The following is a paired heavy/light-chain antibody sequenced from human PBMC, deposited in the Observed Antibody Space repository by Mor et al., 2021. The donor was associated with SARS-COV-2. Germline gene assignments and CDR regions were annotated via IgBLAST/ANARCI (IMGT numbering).Light chain of an antibody. J-gene: IGKJ5*01. Sequence: DIQMTQSPSSLSASVGDRVTITCRASQGISNYLAWFQQKPGKAPKSLIYAASSLQSGVPSKFSGSGSGTDFTLTISSLQPEDFATYYCQQYNSYPPITFGQGTRLEIK. CDR3: QQYNSYPPIT. V-gene: IGKV1-16*02. CDR1: QGISNY. CDR2: AAS.
Heavy chain of an antibody. CDR3: ARQYSSGWYHYFDY. CDR2: IWYDGSNK. CDR1: GFTFSSYG. J-gene: IGHJ4*02. Sequence: QVQLVESGGGVVQPGRSLRLSCAASGFTFSSYGMHWVRQAPGKGLEWVAVIWYDGSNKYYADSVKGRFTISRDNSKNTLYLQMNSLRAEDTAVYYCARQYSSGWYHYFDYWGQGTLVTVSS. D-gene: IGHD6-19*01. V-gene: IGHV3-33*01.